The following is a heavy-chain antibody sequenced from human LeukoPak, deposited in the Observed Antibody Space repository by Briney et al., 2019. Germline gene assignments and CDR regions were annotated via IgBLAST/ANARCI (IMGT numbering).Heavy chain of an antibody. D-gene: IGHD3-10*01. CDR2: IKEDGSEE. V-gene: IGHV3-7*01. CDR3: ARDLMFRGVYFDY. Sequence: GGSLRLSCVGSGFTFSNYWMTWVRQAPGRGLEWVANIKEDGSEEYYVDSVRGRFTISRDNAKNSLYLQMNSLRGEDTAICYCARDLMFRGVYFDYWGQGISVTVSS. CDR1: GFTFSNYW. J-gene: IGHJ4*02.